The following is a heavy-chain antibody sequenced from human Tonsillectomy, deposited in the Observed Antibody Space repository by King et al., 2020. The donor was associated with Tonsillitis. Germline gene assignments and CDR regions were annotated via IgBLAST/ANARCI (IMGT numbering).Heavy chain of an antibody. D-gene: IGHD2-15*01. Sequence: VQLVESGGGVVQPGGSLRLSCAASGFTFSSYGMHWVRQAPGKGLEWVAFIQYDGSNKYYADSVKGRFTISRDNSKNTLYLQMNSLRAEDTAVYYCGAQRGGGRPFHYWGQGTLGTVSP. CDR2: IQYDGSNK. J-gene: IGHJ4*02. CDR3: GAQRGGGRPFHY. V-gene: IGHV3-30*02. CDR1: GFTFSSYG.